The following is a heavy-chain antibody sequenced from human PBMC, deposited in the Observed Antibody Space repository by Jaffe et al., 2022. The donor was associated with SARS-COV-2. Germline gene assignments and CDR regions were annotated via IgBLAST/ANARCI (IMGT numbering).Heavy chain of an antibody. CDR1: GFTFDDYA. CDR2: ISGDGGST. D-gene: IGHD2-15*01. J-gene: IGHJ6*02. Sequence: EVQLVESGGGVVQPGGSLRLSCAASGFTFDDYAMHWVRQAPGKGLEWVSLISGDGGSTYYADSVKGRFTISRDNSKNSLYLQMNSLRTEDTALYYCAKKGDCSGGSCYSPDRYYYGMDVWGQGTTVTVSS. V-gene: IGHV3-43*02. CDR3: AKKGDCSGGSCYSPDRYYYGMDV.